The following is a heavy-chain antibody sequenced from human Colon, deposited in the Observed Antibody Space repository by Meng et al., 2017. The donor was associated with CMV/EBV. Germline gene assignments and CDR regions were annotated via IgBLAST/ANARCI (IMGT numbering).Heavy chain of an antibody. J-gene: IGHJ4*02. CDR3: AREASLRGYSGYDLDY. V-gene: IGHV1-69*05. CDR2: IIPIFGPA. Sequence: SAGTFSSYASSWVRQAPGQGLEWMVGIIPIFGPANYAQKFPGRVTITTDESTRTAYMELSSLRSEDTAVYYCAREASLRGYSGYDLDYWGQGTLVTVSS. D-gene: IGHD5-12*01. CDR1: AGTFSSYA.